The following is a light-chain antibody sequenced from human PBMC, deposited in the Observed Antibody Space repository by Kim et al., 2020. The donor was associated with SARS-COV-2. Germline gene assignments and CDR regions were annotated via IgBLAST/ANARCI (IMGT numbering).Light chain of an antibody. V-gene: IGKV3-11*01. Sequence: EIVLCQSPGTLSLSPGDRATLSCRASQGVSNYLAWYQQKPGQAPRLLIYEASKRAAGIPARFSGGGSGTDFTLTISRLEPGDSAVYFCQQRGSFGQGTRLEIK. CDR2: EAS. J-gene: IGKJ5*01. CDR3: QQRGS. CDR1: QGVSNY.